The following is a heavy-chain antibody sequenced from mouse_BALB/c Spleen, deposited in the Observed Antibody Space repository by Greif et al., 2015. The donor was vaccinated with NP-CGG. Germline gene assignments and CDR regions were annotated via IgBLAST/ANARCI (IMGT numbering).Heavy chain of an antibody. CDR3: ARYGNYAMDY. D-gene: IGHD2-1*01. CDR2: ISSGSSTI. V-gene: IGHV5-17*02. J-gene: IGHJ4*01. CDR1: GFTFSSFG. Sequence: EVHLVESGGGLVQPGGSRKLSCAASGFTFSSFGMHWVRQAPEKGLEWVAYISSGSSTIYYADTVKGRFTISRDNPKNTLCLQMTSLRSEDTAMYYCARYGNYAMDYWGQGTSVTVSS.